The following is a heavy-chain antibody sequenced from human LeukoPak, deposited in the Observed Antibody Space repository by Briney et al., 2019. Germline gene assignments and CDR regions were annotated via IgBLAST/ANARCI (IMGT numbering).Heavy chain of an antibody. CDR2: INHSGST. CDR3: ARSEGNYYFDH. J-gene: IGHJ4*02. CDR1: GGSFSGYY. D-gene: IGHD1-7*01. Sequence: SETLSLTCAVYGGSFSGYYWSWIRQPPGKGLEWIGEINHSGSTNYNPSLKSRVTISVGTSKNQFSLKLSSVTAADTAVYYCARSEGNYYFDHWGQGTLVTVSS. V-gene: IGHV4-34*01.